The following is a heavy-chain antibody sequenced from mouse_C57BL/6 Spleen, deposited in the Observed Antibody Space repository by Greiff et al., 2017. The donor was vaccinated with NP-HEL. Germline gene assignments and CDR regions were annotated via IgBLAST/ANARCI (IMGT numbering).Heavy chain of an antibody. CDR1: GYTFTSYW. Sequence: VQLQQPGAELVKPGASVKLSCKASGYTFTSYWMHWVKQRPGQGLEWIGMIHPNSGSTNYNEKFKSKATLTVDKSSSTAYMQLSSLTSEDSAVYYCASGPGSSSYWYFDVWGTGTTVTVSS. CDR2: IHPNSGST. J-gene: IGHJ1*03. V-gene: IGHV1-64*01. CDR3: ASGPGSSSYWYFDV. D-gene: IGHD1-1*01.